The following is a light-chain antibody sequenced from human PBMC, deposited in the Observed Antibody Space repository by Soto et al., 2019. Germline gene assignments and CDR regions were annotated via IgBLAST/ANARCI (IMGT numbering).Light chain of an antibody. J-gene: IGLJ2*01. CDR2: GNN. V-gene: IGLV1-40*01. CDR3: QSFDSSLSGSVV. Sequence: QSVLTQPPSVSGAPGERVTISCTGSSSDIGAGYRVRWYQQVPGTAPKLLIYGNNNRPSGVPDRFSGSKSGTSASLAITGLQAEDEADYYCQSFDSSLSGSVVFGGGTKLTVL. CDR1: SSDIGAGYR.